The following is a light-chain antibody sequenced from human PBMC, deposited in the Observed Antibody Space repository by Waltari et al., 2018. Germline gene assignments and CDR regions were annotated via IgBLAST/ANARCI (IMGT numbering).Light chain of an antibody. Sequence: QSVLTQPPSVSGAPGQRVTITCTGSGSNIGSGYEFHLYPQLPRAAPKLLIYGSTSSPLGVPDRFFGSTSCTSASLAITGLQAEDEADYYCQSYDTSLRVVFGGGTKLTVL. CDR2: GST. CDR1: GSNIGSGYE. V-gene: IGLV1-40*01. J-gene: IGLJ2*01. CDR3: QSYDTSLRVV.